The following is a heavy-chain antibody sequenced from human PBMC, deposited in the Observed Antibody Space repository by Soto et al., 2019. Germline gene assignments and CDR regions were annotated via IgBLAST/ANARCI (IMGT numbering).Heavy chain of an antibody. V-gene: IGHV4-59*01. J-gene: IGHJ4*02. CDR3: ARWLQSTDFDY. D-gene: IGHD5-12*01. Sequence: PSETLSLTCTVSGGSISSYYWSWIRQPPGKGLEWIGYIYYSGSTNYNPSPKSRVIISVDTSKNQFSLKLSSVTAADTAVYYCARWLQSTDFDYWGQGTLVTVSS. CDR2: IYYSGST. CDR1: GGSISSYY.